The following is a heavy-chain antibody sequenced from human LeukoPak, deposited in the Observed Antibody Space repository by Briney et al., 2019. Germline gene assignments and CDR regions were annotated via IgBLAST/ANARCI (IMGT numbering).Heavy chain of an antibody. V-gene: IGHV3-21*01. D-gene: IGHD3-10*01. CDR2: ISSSSSYI. J-gene: IGHJ3*02. Sequence: GGSLRLSCAASEFTFSSYSMNWVRHAPGKGLEWVSSISSSSSYIYYADSVKGRFTISRDNAKNSLYLQMNSLRAEDTAVYYCARDLRMVRGVYLFDIWGQGTMVTVSS. CDR3: ARDLRMVRGVYLFDI. CDR1: EFTFSSYS.